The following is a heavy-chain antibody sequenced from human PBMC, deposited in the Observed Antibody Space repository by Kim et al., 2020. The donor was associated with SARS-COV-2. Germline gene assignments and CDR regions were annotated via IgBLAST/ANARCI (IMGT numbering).Heavy chain of an antibody. D-gene: IGHD4-4*01. J-gene: IGHJ4*02. CDR3: AGHRNGYSYFDY. Sequence: SETLSLTCTVSGGSVSSYFWSWIRQPPGKGLEWIGYIYYSGSISYNPSLKSRVTISVDTSKNQFSLKLSSVTAADTAVFYCAGHRNGYSYFDYWGQGTLV. CDR1: GGSVSSYF. CDR2: IYYSGSI. V-gene: IGHV4-59*08.